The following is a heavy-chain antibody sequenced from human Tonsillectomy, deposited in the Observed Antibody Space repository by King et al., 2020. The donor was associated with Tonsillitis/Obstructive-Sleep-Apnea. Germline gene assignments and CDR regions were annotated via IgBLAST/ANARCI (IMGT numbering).Heavy chain of an antibody. D-gene: IGHD3-10*01. V-gene: IGHV4-34*01. J-gene: IGHJ6*03. CDR3: ARGLGGVVRGYRRVYMDV. CDR1: GGSFSGYY. Sequence: VQLQQWGAGLLKPSETLSLTCAVYGGSFSGYYWSWIRQPPGKGLEWIGEINHSGSTNYNPSLKSRVTISVDTSKNQFSLKLSSVTAADTAVYYCARGLGGVVRGYRRVYMDVWGKGTTFTVS. CDR2: INHSGST.